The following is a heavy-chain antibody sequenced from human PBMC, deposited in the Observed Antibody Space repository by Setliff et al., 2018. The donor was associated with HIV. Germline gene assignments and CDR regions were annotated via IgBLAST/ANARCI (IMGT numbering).Heavy chain of an antibody. J-gene: IGHJ4*02. CDR1: GGSFSGYY. D-gene: IGHD3-22*01. CDR3: ARGLSFYDPGGFDY. Sequence: SETLSLTCAVYGGSFSGYYWSWIRQPPGKGLEWFGEINHSGSTNYNPSLKSRVTISVDTSKNQFSLKLSSVTAADTAVYYCARGLSFYDPGGFDYWGQGTLVTVSS. CDR2: INHSGST. V-gene: IGHV4-34*01.